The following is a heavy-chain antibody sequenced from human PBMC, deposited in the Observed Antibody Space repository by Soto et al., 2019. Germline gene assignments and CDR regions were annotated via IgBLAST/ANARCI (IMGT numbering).Heavy chain of an antibody. CDR1: GFTFDDYT. J-gene: IGHJ3*02. CDR3: AKDIRSIVVAPFAFDI. V-gene: IGHV3-43*01. D-gene: IGHD3-22*01. Sequence: EVQLVESGGVVVQPGGSLRLSCAASGFTFDDYTMHWVRQAPGKGLEWVSLISWDGGSTYYADSVKGRFTISRDNSKNSLYLQMNSLRTDDTALYYCAKDIRSIVVAPFAFDIWGQGTMVTVSS. CDR2: ISWDGGST.